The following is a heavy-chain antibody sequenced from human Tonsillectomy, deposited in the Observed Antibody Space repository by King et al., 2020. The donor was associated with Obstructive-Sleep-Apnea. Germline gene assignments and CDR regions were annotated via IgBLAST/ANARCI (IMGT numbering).Heavy chain of an antibody. CDR1: GGSISSYY. V-gene: IGHV4-59*01. CDR3: ARDRERWYYDSSGYLGREYYYYYYGMDV. D-gene: IGHD3-22*01. CDR2: IYYSGST. Sequence: QLQESGPGLVKPSETLSLTCTVSGGSISSYYWSWIRQPPGKGLEWIGYIYYSGSTNYNPSLKSRVTISVDTSKNQFSLKLSSVTAADTAVYYCARDRERWYYDSSGYLGREYYYYYYGMDVWGQGTTVTVSS. J-gene: IGHJ6*02.